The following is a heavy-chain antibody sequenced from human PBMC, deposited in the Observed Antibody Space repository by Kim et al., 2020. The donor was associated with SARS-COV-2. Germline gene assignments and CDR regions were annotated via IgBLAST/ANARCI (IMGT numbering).Heavy chain of an antibody. V-gene: IGHV3-64*01. CDR3: ARDFRSGWHFFDI. Sequence: GGSLRLSCAASGFTFSSYAMHWVRQAPGKGLEYVSAISSNGGSTYYANSVKGRFTISRDNSKNTLYLQMGSLRAEDMAVYYCARDFRSGWHFFDIWGQGT. D-gene: IGHD6-19*01. CDR2: ISSNGGST. CDR1: GFTFSSYA. J-gene: IGHJ3*02.